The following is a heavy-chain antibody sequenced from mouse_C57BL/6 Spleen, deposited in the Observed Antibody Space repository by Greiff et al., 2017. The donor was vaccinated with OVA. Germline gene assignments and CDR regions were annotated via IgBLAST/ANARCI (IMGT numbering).Heavy chain of an antibody. CDR2: IDPSDSET. CDR1: GYTFTSYW. J-gene: IGHJ4*01. CDR3: ARWEGYYAMDY. V-gene: IGHV1-52*01. Sequence: QVHLQQPGAELVRPGSSVKLSCKASGYTFTSYWMHWVKQRPIQGLEWIGNIDPSDSETHYNQKFKDKATLTVDKSSSTAYMQLSSLTSEDSAVYYCARWEGYYAMDYWGQGTSVTVSS. D-gene: IGHD4-1*01.